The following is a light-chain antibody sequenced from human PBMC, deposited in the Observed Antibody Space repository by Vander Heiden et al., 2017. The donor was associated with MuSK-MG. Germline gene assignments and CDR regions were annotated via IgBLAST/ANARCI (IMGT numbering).Light chain of an antibody. Sequence: TITCRASQSISSYLNWYQQKPGKAPKLLIYAASSLQSGVPSRFSGSGSGTDFTLTISSRQPEDFATYYCQQSDSTPRFTFGHGTKVDIK. CDR1: QSISSY. J-gene: IGKJ3*01. CDR2: AAS. CDR3: QQSDSTPRFT. V-gene: IGKV1-39*01.